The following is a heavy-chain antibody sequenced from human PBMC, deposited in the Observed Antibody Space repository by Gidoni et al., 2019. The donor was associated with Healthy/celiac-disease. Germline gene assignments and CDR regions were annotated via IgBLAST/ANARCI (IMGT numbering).Heavy chain of an antibody. Sequence: QVQLVESGGGVVQPGRSLRLSCAASGFTFSSYAMHWVRQAPGKGLEWVAVISYDGSNKYYADSVKGRFTISRDNSKNTLYLQMNSLRAEDTAVYYCAREVASMDVWGQGTTVTVSS. CDR1: GFTFSSYA. CDR2: ISYDGSNK. CDR3: AREVASMDV. D-gene: IGHD3-3*02. V-gene: IGHV3-30-3*01. J-gene: IGHJ6*02.